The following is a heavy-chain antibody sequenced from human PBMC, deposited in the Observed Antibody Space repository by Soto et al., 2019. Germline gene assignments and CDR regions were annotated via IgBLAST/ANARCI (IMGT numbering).Heavy chain of an antibody. CDR1: GFSLSDAKLG. Sequence: QVTLKESGPVLVKPTETLTLTCTVSGFSLSDAKLGVSWIRQPPGKALEWLAHIFSNDEKSYSTSLKTSLTISKDTYKSQVVLTMTTMKPADTATYSCAGPRHYDFWSGSYDLWGQGTLVTVSS. V-gene: IGHV2-26*01. CDR2: IFSNDEK. CDR3: AGPRHYDFWSGSYDL. D-gene: IGHD3-3*01. J-gene: IGHJ5*02.